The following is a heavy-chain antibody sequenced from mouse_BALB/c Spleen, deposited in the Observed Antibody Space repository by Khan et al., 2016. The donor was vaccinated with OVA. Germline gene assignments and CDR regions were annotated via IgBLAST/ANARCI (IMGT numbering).Heavy chain of an antibody. D-gene: IGHD1-3*01. J-gene: IGHJ2*01. CDR3: ARLEDI. CDR1: GFSLTSHG. Sequence: QVQPKQSGPCPVAPLQSLSITCTVSGFSLTSHGVHRVRQPPGKGPEWLGVIWAGGSPNLNSALMSRLSHSKDNTKSQVFLKMNILQTDDTAMYYFARLEDIWGQGTTLTVSS. V-gene: IGHV2-9*02. CDR2: IWAGGSP.